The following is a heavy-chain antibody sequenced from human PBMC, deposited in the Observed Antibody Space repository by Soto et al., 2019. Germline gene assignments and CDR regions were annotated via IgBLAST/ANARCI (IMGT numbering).Heavy chain of an antibody. CDR3: TRHAVIPKFQYGLDL. V-gene: IGHV4-59*02. CDR2: IHYGGTT. D-gene: IGHD2-2*01. J-gene: IGHJ6*02. Sequence: KDSDTLSLTCTVSGGSVSCYYWSWVRQPPGKGLEWLGYIHYGGTTMYNPSVKSRVTISVDTPRNQFSLRLYSLTAADTAVYYCTRHAVIPKFQYGLDLWGQGITVTVSS. CDR1: GGSVSCYY.